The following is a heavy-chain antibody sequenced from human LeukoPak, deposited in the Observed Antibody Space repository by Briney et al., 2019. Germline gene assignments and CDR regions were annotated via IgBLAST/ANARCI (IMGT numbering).Heavy chain of an antibody. J-gene: IGHJ4*02. CDR3: AEGPSGYHNT. D-gene: IGHD5-12*01. CDR2: IYSGGRQ. V-gene: IGHV3-66*01. Sequence: GGSLRLSCAASEFSVGSNYMTWVRQAPGKGLEWVSLIYSGGRQYYAESVKGRFTISRDNPNNQLHLQMNSLRAEDTAVYYCAEGPSGYHNTGGQGTLVTVSS. CDR1: EFSVGSNY.